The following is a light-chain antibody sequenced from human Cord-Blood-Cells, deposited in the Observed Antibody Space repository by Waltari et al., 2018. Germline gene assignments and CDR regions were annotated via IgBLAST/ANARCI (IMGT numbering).Light chain of an antibody. V-gene: IGKV1-39*01. CDR1: QSISSY. Sequence: DIQMTQSPSILSASVGDRVTITCRASQSISSYLNWYQQKPGKAPKLLIYAASSLQSGVPSRFSGSGSGTDFTLTISRLQPEDFATYYCQQSYSTLTWTFGQGTKVEIK. CDR2: AAS. J-gene: IGKJ1*01. CDR3: QQSYSTLTWT.